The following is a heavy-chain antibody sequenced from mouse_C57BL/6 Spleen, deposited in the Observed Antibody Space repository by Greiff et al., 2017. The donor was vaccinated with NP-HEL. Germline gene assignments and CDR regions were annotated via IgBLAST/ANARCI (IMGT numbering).Heavy chain of an antibody. D-gene: IGHD1-1*01. CDR2: IHPNSGST. CDR1: GYTFTSYW. V-gene: IGHV1-64*01. Sequence: QVQLQQPGAELVKPGASVKLSCKASGYTFTSYWMHWVKQRPGQGLEWIGMIHPNSGSTNYNEKFKSKATLTVDKSSSTAYMQLSRLTSEDSAVYYCARGEIYYYGSSYDWYFDVWGTGTTVTVSS. CDR3: ARGEIYYYGSSYDWYFDV. J-gene: IGHJ1*03.